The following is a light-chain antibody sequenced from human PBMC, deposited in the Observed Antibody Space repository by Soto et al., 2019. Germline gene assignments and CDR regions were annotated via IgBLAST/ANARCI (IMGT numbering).Light chain of an antibody. Sequence: EIVMKQSPATLSVSPGERATLSCRASQSVSSNLAWYQQKPGQAPRLLIYGASTRATGIPARFSGSGSGTDFSLTISSLQSEDFAVYYCQQYNNLPSWTFGQETKVEIE. CDR1: QSVSSN. CDR2: GAS. V-gene: IGKV3-15*01. CDR3: QQYNNLPSWT. J-gene: IGKJ1*01.